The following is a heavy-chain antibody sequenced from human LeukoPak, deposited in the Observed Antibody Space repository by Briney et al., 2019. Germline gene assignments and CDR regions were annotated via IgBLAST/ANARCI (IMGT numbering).Heavy chain of an antibody. D-gene: IGHD3-10*01. J-gene: IGHJ4*02. CDR1: GFTFSSYA. V-gene: IGHV3-30-3*01. CDR2: ISYDGSNK. CDR3: AREAYPYYYGSGSYYKGGYFDY. Sequence: GGSLRLSCAASGFTFSSYAMHWVRQAPGKGLEWVAVISYDGSNKYYADSVKGRFTISRDNSKNTLYLQMNSLRAEDTAVYYCAREAYPYYYGSGSYYKGGYFDYWGQGTLVTVSS.